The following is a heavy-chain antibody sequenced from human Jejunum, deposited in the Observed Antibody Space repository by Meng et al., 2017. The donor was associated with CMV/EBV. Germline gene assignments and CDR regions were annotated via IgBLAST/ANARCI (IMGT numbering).Heavy chain of an antibody. J-gene: IGHJ4*02. CDR2: VKQYGSDQ. CDR1: GFSPIHYW. Sequence: GFSPIHYWMAWVRQAPGKGLEWVANVKQYGSDQYLAESVEGRFTISRDNAKNSLYLQMNSLRAEDTALYYCARDGCERSSSCQFDSWGQGTLVTVSS. D-gene: IGHD6-6*01. V-gene: IGHV3-7*01. CDR3: ARDGCERSSSCQFDS.